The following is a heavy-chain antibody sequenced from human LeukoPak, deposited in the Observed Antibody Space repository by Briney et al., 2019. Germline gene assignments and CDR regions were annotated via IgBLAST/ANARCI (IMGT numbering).Heavy chain of an antibody. D-gene: IGHD3-16*01. CDR2: ISGKGDKT. J-gene: IGHJ4*02. CDR3: AKGRAAFGGVALTEFDS. Sequence: GGSLRLSCAASGFTFSTYSMTWVRQTPGKGLAWVSSISGKGDKTYYADAVEGRVTISRDNSKNTLYLEMNSLRAEDTAVYYCAKGRAAFGGVALTEFDSWGQGTLVTVSS. CDR1: GFTFSTYS. V-gene: IGHV3-23*01.